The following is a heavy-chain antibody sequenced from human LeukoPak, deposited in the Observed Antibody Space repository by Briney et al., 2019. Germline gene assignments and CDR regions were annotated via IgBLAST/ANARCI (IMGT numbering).Heavy chain of an antibody. CDR2: INPNSGGT. J-gene: IGHJ6*02. CDR1: GYTFTGYY. V-gene: IGHV1-2*02. D-gene: IGHD6-19*01. Sequence: ASGKVSCKASGYTFTGYYMHWVRQAPGQGLEWMGWINPNSGGTNYAQKFQGRVTMTRDTSISTAYMELSRLRSDDTAVYYCARTKGSGWSGGYYYGMDVWGQGTTVTVSS. CDR3: ARTKGSGWSGGYYYGMDV.